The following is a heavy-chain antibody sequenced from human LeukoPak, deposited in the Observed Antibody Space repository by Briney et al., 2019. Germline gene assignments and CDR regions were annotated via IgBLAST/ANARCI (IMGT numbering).Heavy chain of an antibody. CDR1: GFTFRSYN. CDR2: ISSSSSYI. Sequence: AGGSLRLSCAASGFTFRSYNMNWVRQAPGKGLEWVSSISSSSSYIYYADSLKGRFTVSRDNAKNSLYLQMNSLRAEDTAVYYCARVGYSYCVRGSYFYGMDVWGQGTTVTVSS. V-gene: IGHV3-21*01. D-gene: IGHD5-18*01. CDR3: ARVGYSYCVRGSYFYGMDV. J-gene: IGHJ6*02.